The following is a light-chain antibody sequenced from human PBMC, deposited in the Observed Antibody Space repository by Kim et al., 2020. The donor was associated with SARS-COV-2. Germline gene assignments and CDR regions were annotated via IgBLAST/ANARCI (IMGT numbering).Light chain of an antibody. J-gene: IGLJ1*01. CDR2: DVS. V-gene: IGLV2-11*01. CDR3: CSYAGRNIYV. CDR1: SSDVGNYNY. Sequence: QSALTQPRSVSGSPGQSVTISCTGTSSDVGNYNYVSWYQHYPGKAPKLMIYDVSKRPSGVPDRFSGSKSGNRASLTISGLQTEDEADYYCCSYAGRNIYVFGTETKVTVL.